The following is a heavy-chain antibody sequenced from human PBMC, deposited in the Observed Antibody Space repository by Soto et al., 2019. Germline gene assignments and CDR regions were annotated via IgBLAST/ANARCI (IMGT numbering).Heavy chain of an antibody. CDR2: ISAYNGNT. J-gene: IGHJ4*02. CDR1: GYSFTSYG. V-gene: IGHV1-18*01. D-gene: IGHD3-22*01. Sequence: ASVKVSCKASGYSFTSYGISWVRQAPGQGLEWMGWISAYNGNTNYAQKLQGRVTMTTDTSMSTAYMELRSLRSDDTAVYYCARDSVDSSGYVLSLDYWGQGTLVTVSS. CDR3: ARDSVDSSGYVLSLDY.